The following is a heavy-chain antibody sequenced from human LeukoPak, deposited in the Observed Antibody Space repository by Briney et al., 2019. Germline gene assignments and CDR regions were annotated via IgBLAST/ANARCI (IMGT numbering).Heavy chain of an antibody. CDR1: GYTFTGYY. V-gene: IGHV1-2*04. CDR2: INPNSGGT. D-gene: IGHD3-3*01. CDR3: ATVKYYDFWSGYSAFDI. J-gene: IGHJ3*02. Sequence: ASVKVSCKASGYTFTGYYMHWVRQAPGQGLEWMGWINPNSGGTNYAQKFQGWVTMTRDTSISTAYMELSRLRSDDTAVYYCATVKYYDFWSGYSAFDIWGQGTMVTVSS.